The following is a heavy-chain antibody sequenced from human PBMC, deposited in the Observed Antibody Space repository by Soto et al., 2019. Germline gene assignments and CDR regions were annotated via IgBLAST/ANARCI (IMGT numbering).Heavy chain of an antibody. J-gene: IGHJ4*02. D-gene: IGHD6-6*01. CDR1: GFSLSTSGVD. CDR2: IYWDDDK. Sequence: QITLKESGPTLVKPTQTLTLTCTFSGFSLSTSGVDVGWIRQPPGKALEWLALIYWDDDKRYIPSLKSRLTITKDTSKNQVFLTMTNMDPLDTATYYCAHRRPYSNSPEYFFDYWGQGTLVTVSS. CDR3: AHRRPYSNSPEYFFDY. V-gene: IGHV2-5*02.